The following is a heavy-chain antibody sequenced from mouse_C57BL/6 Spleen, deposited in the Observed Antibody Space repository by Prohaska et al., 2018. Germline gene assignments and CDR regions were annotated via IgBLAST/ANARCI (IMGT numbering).Heavy chain of an antibody. D-gene: IGHD3-1*01. V-gene: IGHV1-26*01. Sequence: GYTFTDYYMNWVKQSHGKSLEWIGDINPNNGGTSYNQKFKGKATLTVDKSSSTAYMELRSLTSEDSAVYYCARGGSFAYWGQGTLVTVSA. CDR1: GYTFTDYY. CDR3: ARGGSFAY. CDR2: INPNNGGT. J-gene: IGHJ3*01.